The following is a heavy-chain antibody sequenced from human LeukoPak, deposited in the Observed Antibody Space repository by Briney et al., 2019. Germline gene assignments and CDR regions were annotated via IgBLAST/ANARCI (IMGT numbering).Heavy chain of an antibody. V-gene: IGHV1-8*01. D-gene: IGHD3-10*01. CDR3: ARPRQYHGSGSYLIS. CDR1: GYTFTSYD. CDR2: MNPNSGNT. Sequence: GASVKVSCRASGYTFTSYDINWVRQATGQGLEWMGWMNPNSGNTGYAQKFQGRVTMTRNTSISTAYMELSSLRSEDTAVYYCARPRQYHGSGSYLISWGQGTLVTVSS. J-gene: IGHJ5*02.